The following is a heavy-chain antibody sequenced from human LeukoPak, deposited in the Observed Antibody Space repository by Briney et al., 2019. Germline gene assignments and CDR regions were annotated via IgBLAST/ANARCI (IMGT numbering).Heavy chain of an antibody. J-gene: IGHJ6*03. V-gene: IGHV4-61*01. Sequence: PSETLSLTCTVSGGSIRSGSYYWSWIRQPPGKGLEWIGRIYTSGSTNYNPSLKSRVTMSVDTSKNQFSLKLSSVTAADTAVYYCARGRRDTAMIIYYYYYYMDVWGKGTTVTISS. CDR3: ARGRRDTAMIIYYYYYYMDV. D-gene: IGHD5-18*01. CDR1: GGSIRSGSYY. CDR2: IYTSGST.